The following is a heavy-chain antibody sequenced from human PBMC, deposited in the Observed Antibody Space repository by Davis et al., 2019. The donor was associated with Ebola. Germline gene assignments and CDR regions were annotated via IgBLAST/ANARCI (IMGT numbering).Heavy chain of an antibody. Sequence: SVKVSCKASGGTFSSYAISWVRQAPGQGLEWMGGIIPIFGTANYAQKFQGRVTITADTSASTAYMELSSLRSEDTAVYYCARHKAPAGGDFDYWGQGTLVTVSS. D-gene: IGHD2-2*01. CDR1: GGTFSSYA. CDR3: ARHKAPAGGDFDY. CDR2: IIPIFGTA. J-gene: IGHJ4*02. V-gene: IGHV1-69*06.